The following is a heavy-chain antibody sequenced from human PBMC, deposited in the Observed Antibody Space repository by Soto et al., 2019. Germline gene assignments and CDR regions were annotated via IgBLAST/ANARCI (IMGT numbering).Heavy chain of an antibody. CDR3: AGGYCSSTSCYASAYYYYYMDV. Sequence: GGSLRLSCAASGFTFSDYYMSWIRQAPGKGLEWVSYISSSGSTIYYADSVKGRFTISRDNAKNSLYLQMNSLRAEDTAVYYCAGGYCSSTSCYASAYYYYYMDVWGKGTTVTVSS. CDR1: GFTFSDYY. D-gene: IGHD2-2*01. V-gene: IGHV3-11*01. J-gene: IGHJ6*03. CDR2: ISSSGSTI.